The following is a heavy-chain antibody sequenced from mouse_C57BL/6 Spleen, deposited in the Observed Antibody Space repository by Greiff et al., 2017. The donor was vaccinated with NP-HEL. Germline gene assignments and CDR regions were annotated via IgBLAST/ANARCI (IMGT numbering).Heavy chain of an antibody. CDR3: ARTTTVGFDY. CDR1: GYTFTSSG. J-gene: IGHJ2*01. Sequence: VQRVESGAELARPGASVKLSCKASGYTFTSSGISWVKQRTGQGLEWIGEIYPRSGNTYYNEKFKGKATLTADKSSSTAYMELRSLTSEDSAVYFCARTTTVGFDYWGQGTTLTVSS. D-gene: IGHD1-1*01. CDR2: IYPRSGNT. V-gene: IGHV1-81*01.